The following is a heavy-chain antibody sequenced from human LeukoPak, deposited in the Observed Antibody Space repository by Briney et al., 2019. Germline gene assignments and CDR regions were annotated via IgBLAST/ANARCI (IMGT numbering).Heavy chain of an antibody. V-gene: IGHV1-18*01. CDR3: AGDLRRHPNTNDAFDI. J-gene: IGHJ3*02. CDR2: ISVYNGNT. Sequence: GASVKVSCKSSGYTFTSYGISWVRQAPGQGLEWMGWISVYNGNTNYAQKFQGRVTMTTDTSTSTAYMELRSLRSDDTAVYYCAGDLRRHPNTNDAFDIWGQGTMITVSS. D-gene: IGHD3-9*01. CDR1: GYTFTSYG.